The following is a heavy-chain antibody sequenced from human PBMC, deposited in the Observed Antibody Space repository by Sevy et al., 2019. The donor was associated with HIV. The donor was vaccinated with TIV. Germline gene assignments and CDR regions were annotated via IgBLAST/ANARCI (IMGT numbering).Heavy chain of an antibody. V-gene: IGHV3-33*01. Sequence: GGSLRLSCAASGFIFSNHGMHWVRKALGKGLEWGARIWYDGSDTYYGESEKGRFTISRDNSKNTVDLQMNSLRVEDTAVYYCARDVDSNYDGIDAWGQGTTVTVSS. D-gene: IGHD4-4*01. CDR3: ARDVDSNYDGIDA. CDR1: GFIFSNHG. CDR2: IWYDGSDT. J-gene: IGHJ6*02.